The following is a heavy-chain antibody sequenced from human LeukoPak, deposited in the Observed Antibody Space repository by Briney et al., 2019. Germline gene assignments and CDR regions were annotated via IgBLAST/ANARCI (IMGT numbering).Heavy chain of an antibody. CDR2: INPSSGST. V-gene: IGHV3-23*01. CDR3: AKEHMAAAVYYFDY. D-gene: IGHD6-13*01. CDR1: GFTFSTYW. Sequence: GGSLRLSFVASGFTFSTYWMTWVRQAPGEGLEWVSSINPSSGSTYYADSVKGRFTISEDNSKNTLYLQMNSLRAEDTAVYYCAKEHMAAAVYYFDYWGQGTLVTVSS. J-gene: IGHJ4*02.